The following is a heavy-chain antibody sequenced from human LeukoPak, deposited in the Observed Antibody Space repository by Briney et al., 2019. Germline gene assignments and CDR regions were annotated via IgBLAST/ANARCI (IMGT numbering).Heavy chain of an antibody. D-gene: IGHD6-19*01. J-gene: IGHJ5*02. Sequence: ASVKVSCKASGYTFTSYYMNWVQQAPGQGLEWMGIINPSGGSTSYAQKFQGRVTMTRGTSTSTVYMELSSLRSEDTAVYYCARSPRSSGWYGWWFDPWGQGTLVTVSS. CDR1: GYTFTSYY. CDR2: INPSGGST. CDR3: ARSPRSSGWYGWWFDP. V-gene: IGHV1-46*03.